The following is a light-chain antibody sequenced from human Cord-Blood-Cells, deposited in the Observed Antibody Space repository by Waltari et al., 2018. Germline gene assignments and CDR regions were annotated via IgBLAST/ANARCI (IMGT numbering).Light chain of an antibody. J-gene: IGKJ1*01. CDR2: TAS. Sequence: IQLTQSPSSLSASVGARVTITCRASQSISSYLNWYQQKPEKAPKLLIYTASSLQSGVPSRFSGSGSGTDFTLTISSLQPEDFATYYCQQSYSTPRTFGQGTKVEIK. CDR3: QQSYSTPRT. CDR1: QSISSY. V-gene: IGKV1-39*01.